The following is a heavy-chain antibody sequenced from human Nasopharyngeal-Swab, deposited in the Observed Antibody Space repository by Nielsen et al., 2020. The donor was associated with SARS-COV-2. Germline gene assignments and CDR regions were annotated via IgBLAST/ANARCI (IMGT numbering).Heavy chain of an antibody. CDR1: RLTFSSNW. J-gene: IGHJ3*02. V-gene: IGHV3-7*01. Sequence: GGSLRLSCAASRLTFSSNWMSWVLQAHGKGREWGAKIKQDGSETFYVDSVKGRFTISRDNAKNSLYLQMNSLRAEATAVYYCARVSKGIAAAGRSNAFDIWGQGTMVTVSS. D-gene: IGHD6-13*01. CDR3: ARVSKGIAAAGRSNAFDI. CDR2: IKQDGSET.